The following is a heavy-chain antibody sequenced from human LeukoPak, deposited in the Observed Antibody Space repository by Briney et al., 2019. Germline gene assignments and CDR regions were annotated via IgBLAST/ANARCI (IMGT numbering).Heavy chain of an antibody. Sequence: GGSLRLSCAASGFTFSSYSMNWVRQAPGKGLEWVSSISSSSSYIYYADSVKGRFTISRDNAKNSLYLQMNSLRAEDTAVYYCAKGERGWSALYYYYYGMDVWGQGTTVTVSS. CDR1: GFTFSSYS. CDR3: AKGERGWSALYYYYYGMDV. D-gene: IGHD1-1*01. J-gene: IGHJ6*02. CDR2: ISSSSSYI. V-gene: IGHV3-21*01.